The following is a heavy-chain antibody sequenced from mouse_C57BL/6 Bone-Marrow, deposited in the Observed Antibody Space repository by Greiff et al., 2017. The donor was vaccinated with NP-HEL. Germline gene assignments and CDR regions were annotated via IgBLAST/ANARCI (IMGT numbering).Heavy chain of an antibody. CDR3: ARAPVITTVVASDFDY. V-gene: IGHV3-6*01. CDR1: GYSITSGYY. CDR2: ISYDGSN. D-gene: IGHD1-1*01. Sequence: EVKLQESGPGLVKPSQSLSLTCSVTGYSITSGYYWNWIRQFPGNKLEWMGYISYDGSNNYNPSLKNRISITRDTSKNQFFLKLNSVTTEDTATYYCARAPVITTVVASDFDYWGQGTTLTVSS. J-gene: IGHJ2*01.